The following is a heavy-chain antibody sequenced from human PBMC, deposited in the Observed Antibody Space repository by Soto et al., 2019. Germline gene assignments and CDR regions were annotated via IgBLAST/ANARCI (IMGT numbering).Heavy chain of an antibody. D-gene: IGHD2-15*01. CDR3: AREGWPLLQTGMDV. Sequence: LRLSCAASGFTFRSYSMNWVRQAPGKGLEWVSYISSSNRTINYADSVKGQFIISRDNAKNSLYLQMHSLRDEDTAVYYCAREGWPLLQTGMDVWGQGTTVTVSS. J-gene: IGHJ6*02. CDR2: ISSSNRTI. CDR1: GFTFRSYS. V-gene: IGHV3-48*02.